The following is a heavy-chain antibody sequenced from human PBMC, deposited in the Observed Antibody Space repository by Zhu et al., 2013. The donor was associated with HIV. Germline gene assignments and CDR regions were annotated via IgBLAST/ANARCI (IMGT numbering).Heavy chain of an antibody. CDR1: GGSFSGYY. Sequence: QVQLQQWGAGLLKPSETLSLTCAVYGGSFSGYYWSWIRQPPGKGLEWIGYIYYSGSTNYNPSLKSRVTISVDTSKNQFSLKLSSVTAADTAVYYCARAAQQWLVLNDYYYYMDVWGKGDHGHRLL. V-gene: IGHV4-34*11. CDR3: ARAAQQWLVLNDYYYYMDV. D-gene: IGHD6-19*01. J-gene: IGHJ6*03. CDR2: IYYSGST.